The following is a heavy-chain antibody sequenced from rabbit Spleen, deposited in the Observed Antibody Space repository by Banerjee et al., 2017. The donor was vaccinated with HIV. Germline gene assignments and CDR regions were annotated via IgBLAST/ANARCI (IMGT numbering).Heavy chain of an antibody. CDR3: ARARHGGVGYDL. CDR2: IYAGSATS. Sequence: QEQLVESGGGLVQPEGSLTLTCKASGFSFSDRDVMCWVRQAPGKGLEWIACIYAGSATSYYASWARGRFTISKTSTTTVTLQMTSLTAADTATYFCARARHGGVGYDLWGPGTLVTVS. J-gene: IGHJ4*01. D-gene: IGHD6-1*01. V-gene: IGHV1S45*01. CDR1: GFSFSDRDV.